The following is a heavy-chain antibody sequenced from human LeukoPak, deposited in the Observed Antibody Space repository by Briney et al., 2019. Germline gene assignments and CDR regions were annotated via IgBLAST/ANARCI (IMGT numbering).Heavy chain of an antibody. CDR3: ARDGGLLPDN. D-gene: IGHD2-21*02. J-gene: IGHJ4*02. V-gene: IGHV3-74*01. CDR2: ISPGGSSR. Sequence: GGSLRLSCAASGFPFSTYWMHWVRQPPGKGLVWVSRISPGGSSRSYADSVKGRFIISRDNAKNTLSLQMNSLTAEDTAVYYCARDGGLLPDNWGKGTLVTVSS. CDR1: GFPFSTYW.